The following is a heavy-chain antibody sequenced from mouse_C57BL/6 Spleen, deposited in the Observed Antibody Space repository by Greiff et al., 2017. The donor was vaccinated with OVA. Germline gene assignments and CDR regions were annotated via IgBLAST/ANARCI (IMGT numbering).Heavy chain of an antibody. V-gene: IGHV5-17*01. CDR3: ARHGTGFDY. J-gene: IGHJ2*01. Sequence: EVQRVESGGGLVKPGGSLKLSCAASGFTFSDYGMHWVRQAPEKGLEWVAYISSGSSTIYYADTVKGRVTISRDNAKNTLFLQRTRLRSEDTAMYYCARHGTGFDYWGQGTTLTVSS. D-gene: IGHD4-1*01. CDR1: GFTFSDYG. CDR2: ISSGSSTI.